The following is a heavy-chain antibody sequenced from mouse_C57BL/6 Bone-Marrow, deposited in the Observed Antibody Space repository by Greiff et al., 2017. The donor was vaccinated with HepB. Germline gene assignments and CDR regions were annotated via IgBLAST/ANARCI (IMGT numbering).Heavy chain of an antibody. CDR2: ITHSGET. Sequence: LQESGPGLVKPSQSLFLTCSITGFPITSGYYWIWIRQSPGKPLEWMGYITHSGETFYNPSLQSPISITRETSKNQFFLQLNSVTTEDTAMYYCAGVFYDYDRYFDVWGTGTTVTVSS. J-gene: IGHJ1*03. D-gene: IGHD2-4*01. CDR1: GFPITSGYY. V-gene: IGHV12-3*01. CDR3: AGVFYDYDRYFDV.